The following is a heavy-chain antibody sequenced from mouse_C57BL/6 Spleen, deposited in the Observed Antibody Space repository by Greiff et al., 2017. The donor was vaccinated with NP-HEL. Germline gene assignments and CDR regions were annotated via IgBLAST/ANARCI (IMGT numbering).Heavy chain of an antibody. Sequence: VQLQQSGAELVRPGASVKLSCKASGYTFTDYYINWVKQRPGQGLEWIARIYPGSGHTYYNEKFKGKATLTAEKSSSTAYMQLSSLTSEDSAVYFCARNYELDYWGQGTTLTVSS. CDR2: IYPGSGHT. V-gene: IGHV1-76*01. CDR3: ARNYELDY. J-gene: IGHJ2*01. D-gene: IGHD1-1*01. CDR1: GYTFTDYY.